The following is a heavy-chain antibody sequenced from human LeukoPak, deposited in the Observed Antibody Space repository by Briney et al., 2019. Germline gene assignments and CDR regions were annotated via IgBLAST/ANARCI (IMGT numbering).Heavy chain of an antibody. CDR3: SRTRRGQIGWTNDY. CDR2: IYWDDDK. D-gene: IGHD6-19*01. J-gene: IGHJ4*02. V-gene: IGHV2-5*02. Sequence: ESGPTLVKPTQTLTLTCTFSGFSLTTSAVGVGWIRQPPGKALEWLALIYWDDDKRYSPSLKSRVTITKDTSKNQVVLTMTHMDPVGTATYYCSRTRRGQIGWTNDYWGQGTLVTVSS. CDR1: GFSLTTSAVG.